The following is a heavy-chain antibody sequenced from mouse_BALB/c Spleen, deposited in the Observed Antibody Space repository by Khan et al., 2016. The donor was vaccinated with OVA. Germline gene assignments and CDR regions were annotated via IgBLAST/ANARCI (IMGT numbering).Heavy chain of an antibody. Sequence: EVELVESGGDLVKPGGSLKLSCAASGFTFSTYGMSWVRQTPDKRLEWVATISSGGSYTYYPDSVKGRFTISRDNAKNTPYLQLSSLKSEDAAMYYGARLAYYCNSEGFAYGGQGTLVTVSA. J-gene: IGHJ3*01. CDR3: ARLAYYCNSEGFAY. CDR2: ISSGGSYT. D-gene: IGHD1-1*01. CDR1: GFTFSTYG. V-gene: IGHV5-6*01.